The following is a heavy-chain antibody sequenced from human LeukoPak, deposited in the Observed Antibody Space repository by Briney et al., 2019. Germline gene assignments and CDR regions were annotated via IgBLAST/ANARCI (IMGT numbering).Heavy chain of an antibody. J-gene: IGHJ5*02. CDR3: ARKGYYDILTGPMNNWFDP. D-gene: IGHD3-9*01. CDR2: IYYSGST. CDR1: GGSISSYY. Sequence: SETLSLTCTVSGGSISSYYWSWIRQPPGKGLEWIGYIYYSGSTNYSPSLKSRVTISVDTSKNQFSLKLSSVTAADTAVYYCARKGYYDILTGPMNNWFDPWGQGTLVTVSS. V-gene: IGHV4-59*01.